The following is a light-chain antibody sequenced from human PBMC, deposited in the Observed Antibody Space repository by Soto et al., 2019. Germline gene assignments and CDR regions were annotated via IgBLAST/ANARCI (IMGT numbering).Light chain of an antibody. J-gene: IGKJ4*01. Sequence: EIVMTQSPATLSVSPGERATLSCRASQSVNINLAWYQQKPGQAPRLLIYGTSTRATGVPARFSGSGSGTEFTLAMGKLQSEDFAVYYCQQYNDWPPLTFGGGTKVDIK. CDR3: QQYNDWPPLT. V-gene: IGKV3-15*01. CDR1: QSVNIN. CDR2: GTS.